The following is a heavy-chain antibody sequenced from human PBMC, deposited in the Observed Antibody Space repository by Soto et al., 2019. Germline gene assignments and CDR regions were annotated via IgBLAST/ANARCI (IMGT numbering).Heavy chain of an antibody. CDR1: GFTFSSYS. J-gene: IGHJ3*02. V-gene: IGHV3-21*01. Sequence: PGGSLRLSCAASGFTFSSYSMNWVRQAPGKGLEWVSSISSSSSYIYYADSVKGRFTISRDNAKNSLYLQMNSLRAEDTAVYYCARAFVPDENDAFDIWGHGTMVTVSS. CDR3: ARAFVPDENDAFDI. CDR2: ISSSSSYI.